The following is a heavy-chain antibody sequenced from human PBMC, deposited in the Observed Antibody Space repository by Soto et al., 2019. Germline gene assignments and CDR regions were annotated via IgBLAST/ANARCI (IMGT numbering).Heavy chain of an antibody. D-gene: IGHD2-15*01. CDR1: GCSISSSSYY. CDR2: IYYSGST. Sequence: SETLSLTCTVSGCSISSSSYYWGWIRQPPGKGLEWIGSIYYSGSTYYNPSLKSRVTISVDTSKNQFSLKLSSVTAADTAVYYCARHVFPECSGQGAFDIWGQGTMVTVSS. CDR3: ARHVFPECSGQGAFDI. V-gene: IGHV4-39*01. J-gene: IGHJ3*02.